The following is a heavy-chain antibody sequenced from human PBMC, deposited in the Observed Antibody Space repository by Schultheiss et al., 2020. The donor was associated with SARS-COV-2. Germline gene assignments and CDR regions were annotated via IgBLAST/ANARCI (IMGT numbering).Heavy chain of an antibody. D-gene: IGHD5-12*01. Sequence: GESLKISCAASGFTFDDYAMHWFRQAPGKGLEWVGFIRSKAYGGTTDYAAPVKGRFTISRDDSKSIAYLQMNSLKTEDTAVYYCTRYSGYDKGFDYWGQGTLVTVSS. CDR1: GFTFDDYA. J-gene: IGHJ4*02. CDR3: TRYSGYDKGFDY. CDR2: IRSKAYGGTT. V-gene: IGHV3-49*03.